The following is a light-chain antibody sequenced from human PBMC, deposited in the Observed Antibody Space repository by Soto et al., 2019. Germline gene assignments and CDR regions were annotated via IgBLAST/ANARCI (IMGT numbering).Light chain of an antibody. CDR1: QSVSNNY. V-gene: IGKV3D-20*02. CDR3: PQHTHWPIP. J-gene: IGKJ5*01. CDR2: GAS. Sequence: GLTQSPGTLSLSPGERATLSCRASQSVSNNYLAWYQQKPGQAPRLLIYGASNRATGIPDRFSGSGSGTEFTLTLYSLQSEDSAVYYCPQHTHWPIPFGQGTLLEVK.